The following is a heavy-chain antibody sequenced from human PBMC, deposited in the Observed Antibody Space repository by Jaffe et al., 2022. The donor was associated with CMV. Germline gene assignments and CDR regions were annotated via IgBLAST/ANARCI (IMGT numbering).Heavy chain of an antibody. CDR3: TRVGASSIAARPANYYYYYYMDV. J-gene: IGHJ6*03. D-gene: IGHD6-6*01. CDR1: GFTFGDYA. CDR2: IRSKAYGGTT. V-gene: IGHV3-49*04. Sequence: EVQLVESGGGLVQPGRSLRLSCTASGFTFGDYAMSWVRQAPGKGLEWVGFIRSKAYGGTTEYAASVKGRFTISRDDSKSIAYLQMNSLKTEDTAVYYCTRVGASSIAARPANYYYYYYMDVWGKGTTVTVSS.